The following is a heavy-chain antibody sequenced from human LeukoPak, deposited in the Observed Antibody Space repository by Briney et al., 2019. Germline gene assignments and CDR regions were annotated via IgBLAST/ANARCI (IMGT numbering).Heavy chain of an antibody. V-gene: IGHV1-46*01. CDR2: INPSGGST. Sequence: ASVKVSCKASGYTFTSYYMHWVRQAPGQGLEWVGIINPSGGSTSYAQKFQGRVTMTRDMSTSTVYMELSSLRCEDTAVYYCARAPLYYYDSSGSGAFDIWGQGTMVTVSS. J-gene: IGHJ3*02. CDR1: GYTFTSYY. CDR3: ARAPLYYYDSSGSGAFDI. D-gene: IGHD3-22*01.